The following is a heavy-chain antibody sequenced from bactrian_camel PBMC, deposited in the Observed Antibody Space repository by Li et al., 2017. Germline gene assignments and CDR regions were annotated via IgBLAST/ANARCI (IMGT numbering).Heavy chain of an antibody. CDR2: IYTCGGGT. V-gene: IGHV3S1*01. J-gene: IGHJ7*01. D-gene: IGHD1*01. Sequence: VQLVESGGGSVQAGGSLRLSCKASGFTYSNNCMAWFRQAPGKEREGVAGIYTCGGGTYYADSVKGRFTISEDNAKKTLYLQMNSLKAEDTAMYYCAALAFGSWCGTEMSYSGMDYRGVGTQVTVS. CDR1: GFTYSNNC.